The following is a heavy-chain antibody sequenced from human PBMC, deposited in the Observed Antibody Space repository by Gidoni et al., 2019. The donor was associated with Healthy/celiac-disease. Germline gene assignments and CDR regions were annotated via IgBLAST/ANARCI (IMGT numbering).Heavy chain of an antibody. CDR3: ARVRALFWDAFDI. V-gene: IGHV4-30-4*01. Sequence: VQLQESGPGLVKPSQTLSLTCTVSGGSISSGDYYWSWIRQPPGKGLEWIGYIYYRGSTYYNPSLKSRVTISVDTSKNQFSLKLSSVTAADTAVYYCARVRALFWDAFDIWGQGTMVTVSS. CDR2: IYYRGST. CDR1: GGSISSGDYY. J-gene: IGHJ3*02. D-gene: IGHD2-21*01.